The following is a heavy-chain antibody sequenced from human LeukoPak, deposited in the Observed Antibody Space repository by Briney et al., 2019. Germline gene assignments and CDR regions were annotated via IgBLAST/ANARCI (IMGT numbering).Heavy chain of an antibody. D-gene: IGHD3-22*01. Sequence: PSETLSLTCTVSGGSISSYYWSWIRQPPGKGLEWIGYIYYSGSTNYNPSLKTRVTISVDTYKNQFSLKLSSVTAADTAVYHCARLAVVIGAFDIWGQGTMVTVSS. J-gene: IGHJ3*02. CDR3: ARLAVVIGAFDI. CDR2: IYYSGST. V-gene: IGHV4-59*01. CDR1: GGSISSYY.